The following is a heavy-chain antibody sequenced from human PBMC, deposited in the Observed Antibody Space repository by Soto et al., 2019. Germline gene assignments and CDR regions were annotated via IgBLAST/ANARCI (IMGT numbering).Heavy chain of an antibody. CDR3: ARGGIAAPGTYHDY. CDR2: INHSGST. Sequence: SETLSLTCAVYGGSFSGYYWSWIRQPPGKGLEWIGEINHSGSTNYNPSLKSRVAISVDTSKNQFSLKLSSVTAADTAVYYCARGGIAAPGTYHDYWGQGTLVTVSS. V-gene: IGHV4-34*01. D-gene: IGHD6-13*01. J-gene: IGHJ4*02. CDR1: GGSFSGYY.